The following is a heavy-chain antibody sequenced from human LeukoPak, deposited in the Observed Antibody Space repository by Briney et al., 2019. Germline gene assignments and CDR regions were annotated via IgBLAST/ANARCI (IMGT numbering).Heavy chain of an antibody. CDR1: GFTFSSYS. J-gene: IGHJ3*02. V-gene: IGHV3-21*01. CDR2: ISSSSSYI. D-gene: IGHD5-24*01. CDR3: ARPDGYNNDDAFDI. Sequence: PGGSLRLSCAASGFTFSSYSMNWVRQAPGKGLEWVSSISSSSSYIYYADSVKSRFTISRDNAKNSLYLQMNSLRAEDTAVYYCARPDGYNNDDAFDIWGQGTMVTVSS.